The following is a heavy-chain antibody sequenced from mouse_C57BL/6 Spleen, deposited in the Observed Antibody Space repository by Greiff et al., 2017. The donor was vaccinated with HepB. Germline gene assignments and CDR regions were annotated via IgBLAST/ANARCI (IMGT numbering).Heavy chain of an antibody. D-gene: IGHD1-1*01. Sequence: EVQLQQSGPELVKPGASVKISCKASGYTFTDYYMNRVKQSHGKSLEWIGDINPNNGGTSYNQKFKGKATLTVDKSSSTAYMELRSLTSEDSAVYYCAREDYGSSLAWFAYWGQGTLVTVSA. V-gene: IGHV1-26*01. CDR2: INPNNGGT. CDR1: GYTFTDYY. J-gene: IGHJ3*01. CDR3: AREDYGSSLAWFAY.